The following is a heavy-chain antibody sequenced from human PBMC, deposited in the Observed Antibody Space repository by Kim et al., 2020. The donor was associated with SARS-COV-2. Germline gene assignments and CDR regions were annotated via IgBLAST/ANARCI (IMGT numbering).Heavy chain of an antibody. J-gene: IGHJ5*02. V-gene: IGHV4-39*01. D-gene: IGHD6-13*01. CDR3: ARTPSPLAAAVNWFDP. Sequence: SETLSLTCTVSGVSISSSSYYWGWIRQPPGKGLEWIGSSYYSGSTYYNPSLKSRVTISVDTSKNQFSLKLSSVTAADTAVYYCARTPSPLAAAVNWFDPWGQGTLVTVSS. CDR1: GVSISSSSYY. CDR2: SYYSGST.